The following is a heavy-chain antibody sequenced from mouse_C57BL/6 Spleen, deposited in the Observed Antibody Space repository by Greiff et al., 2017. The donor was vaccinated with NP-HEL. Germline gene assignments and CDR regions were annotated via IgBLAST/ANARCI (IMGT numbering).Heavy chain of an antibody. D-gene: IGHD2-4*01. J-gene: IGHJ4*01. V-gene: IGHV1-7*01. CDR3: DSYVYDYRGAMDY. Sequence: QVQLQQSGAELAKPGASVKLSCKASGYTFTSYWMHWVKQRPGQGLEWIGYINPSSGYTKYNQKFKDKATLTADKSSSTAYMELSNLTYDDSAIYYCDSYVYDYRGAMDYWGQGTSVTVSS. CDR2: INPSSGYT. CDR1: GYTFTSYW.